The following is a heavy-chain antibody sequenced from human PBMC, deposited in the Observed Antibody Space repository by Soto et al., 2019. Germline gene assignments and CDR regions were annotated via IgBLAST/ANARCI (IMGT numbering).Heavy chain of an antibody. D-gene: IGHD2-2*01. CDR1: GGSVGSGDYY. J-gene: IGHJ1*01. Sequence: SETLSLTCSVSGGSVGSGDYYWNWIRQPPGKGLEWIGYIYNSGTTNYNPSLKSRVTISVDTSKNQFSLQLSSVTAADTAIYYCASEPHSNSWGDFHHWGLGTLVTVSS. V-gene: IGHV4-61*08. CDR2: IYNSGTT. CDR3: ASEPHSNSWGDFHH.